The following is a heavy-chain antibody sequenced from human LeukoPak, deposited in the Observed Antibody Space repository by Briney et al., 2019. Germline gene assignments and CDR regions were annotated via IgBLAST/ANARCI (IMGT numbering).Heavy chain of an antibody. CDR3: AKGGLWYGKNDH. CDR2: ITGSGDST. CDR1: GFTFSNYV. D-gene: IGHD6-13*01. Sequence: GGSLRLSCTASGFTFSNYVMSWVRQAPGKGLEWVSTITGSGDSTYNADSVKGRFTISRDNSENTMNLQMNSLRAEDTAVYYCAKGGLWYGKNDHWGQGTLVTVSS. V-gene: IGHV3-23*01. J-gene: IGHJ4*02.